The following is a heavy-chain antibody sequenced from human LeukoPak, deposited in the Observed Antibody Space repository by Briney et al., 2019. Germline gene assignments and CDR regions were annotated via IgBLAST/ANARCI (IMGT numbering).Heavy chain of an antibody. J-gene: IGHJ4*02. CDR2: IRYDGSNK. V-gene: IGHV3-30*02. CDR1: GFTFSSYG. D-gene: IGHD2-15*01. CDR3: ARWGRLRGRYFDY. Sequence: AGGSLRLSCAASGFTFSSYGMHWVRQAPGKGLEWVAFIRYDGSNKYYADSVKGRFTISRDNSKNTLYLQMNSLRAEDTAVYYCARWGRLRGRYFDYWGQGTLVTVSS.